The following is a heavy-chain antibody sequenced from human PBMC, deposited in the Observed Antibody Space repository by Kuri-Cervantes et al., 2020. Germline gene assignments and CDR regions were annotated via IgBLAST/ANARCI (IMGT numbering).Heavy chain of an antibody. Sequence: GGSLRLSCAASGFTFSSYSMNWVRQAPGKGLEWVSSISSSSSYIYYADSVKGRFTISRDNSKNTLYLQMNSLRAEDTAVYYCARDPIVAGRRIAARRLDYWGQGTLVTVSS. J-gene: IGHJ4*02. CDR3: ARDPIVAGRRIAARRLDY. D-gene: IGHD6-6*01. V-gene: IGHV3-21*01. CDR2: ISSSSSYI. CDR1: GFTFSSYS.